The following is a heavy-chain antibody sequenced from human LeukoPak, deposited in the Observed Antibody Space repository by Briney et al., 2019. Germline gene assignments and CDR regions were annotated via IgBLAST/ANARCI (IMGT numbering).Heavy chain of an antibody. J-gene: IGHJ3*02. CDR2: ISWNSGSI. D-gene: IGHD2-21*02. CDR1: GFTFDDYA. V-gene: IGHV3-9*01. Sequence: GGSLRLSCAASGFTFDDYAMHWVRQAPGKGLEGVSGISWNSGSIGYADSVKGRFNISRDNAKNSLYLQMNSLRAEDTALYYCAKDRGAYCGGDCSPGAFDIWGQGTMVTVSS. CDR3: AKDRGAYCGGDCSPGAFDI.